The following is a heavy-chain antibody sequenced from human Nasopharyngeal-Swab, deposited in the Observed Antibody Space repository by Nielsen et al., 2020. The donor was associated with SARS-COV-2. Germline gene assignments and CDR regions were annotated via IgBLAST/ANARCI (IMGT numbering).Heavy chain of an antibody. Sequence: SETLSLTCAVYGGSFNGYYWSWIRQSPGKGLECIGEINHSGNTNYNPSLKSRVTISVDTSKTQFSLKLSSVTAADTAVYYCARGSTMNGYYGMDVWGQGTTVTVSS. CDR3: ARGSTMNGYYGMDV. J-gene: IGHJ6*02. CDR2: INHSGNT. D-gene: IGHD3-22*01. CDR1: GGSFNGYY. V-gene: IGHV4-34*01.